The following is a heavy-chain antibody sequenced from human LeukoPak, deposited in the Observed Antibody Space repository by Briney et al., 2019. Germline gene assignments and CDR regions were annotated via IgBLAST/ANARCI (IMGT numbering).Heavy chain of an antibody. Sequence: PSETLSLTCAVYGGSFSGYYWSWIRQPPGKGLEWIGEINHSGSTNYNPSLKSRVTISVDTSKNQFSLKLSSVTAADTAVYCCASLAVAGFSMDVWGQGTTVTVS. CDR3: ASLAVAGFSMDV. V-gene: IGHV4-34*01. CDR2: INHSGST. J-gene: IGHJ6*02. D-gene: IGHD6-19*01. CDR1: GGSFSGYY.